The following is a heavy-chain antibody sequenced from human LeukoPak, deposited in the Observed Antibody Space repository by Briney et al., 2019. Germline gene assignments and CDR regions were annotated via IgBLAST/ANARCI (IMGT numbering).Heavy chain of an antibody. CDR3: AMGQQLVSDAFDI. V-gene: IGHV4-34*01. D-gene: IGHD6-13*01. CDR1: GGSFSGYY. Sequence: SETLSLTCAVYGGSFSGYYWSWIRQPPGKGLEWIGEINHSGSTNYNPSLKSRVTISVDTSKNQFSLKLSSVTAADTGVYYCAMGQQLVSDAFDIWGQGTMVTVSS. CDR2: INHSGST. J-gene: IGHJ3*02.